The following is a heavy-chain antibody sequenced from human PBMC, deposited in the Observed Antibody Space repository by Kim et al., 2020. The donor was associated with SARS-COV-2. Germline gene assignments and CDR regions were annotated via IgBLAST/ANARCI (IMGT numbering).Heavy chain of an antibody. Sequence: SNHSHKGRVTISVVTSKKQFSLKLSSVTAADTAVYYCARLRYSSSSFVAYWGQGTLVTVSS. V-gene: IGHV4-39*01. D-gene: IGHD6-13*01. J-gene: IGHJ4*02. CDR3: ARLRYSSSSFVAY.